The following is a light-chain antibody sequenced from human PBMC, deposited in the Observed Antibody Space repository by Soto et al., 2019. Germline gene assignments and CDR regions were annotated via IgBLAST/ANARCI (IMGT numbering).Light chain of an antibody. V-gene: IGKV1-9*01. CDR2: AAS. Sequence: IHLTQTPSSLSASVGDRVTITCRASQGISSFLAWYQQKPGKAPKLLIYAASSLQSGVPSRFGGSGSGTDFTLTISRLEPEDFAVYYCQQYGSLRWTFGQGTKVDIK. CDR3: QQYGSLRWT. J-gene: IGKJ1*01. CDR1: QGISSF.